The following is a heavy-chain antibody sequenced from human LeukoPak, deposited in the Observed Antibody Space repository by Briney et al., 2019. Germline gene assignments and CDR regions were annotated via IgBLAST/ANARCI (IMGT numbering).Heavy chain of an antibody. CDR3: ARALGYCSSTSCNYFDY. J-gene: IGHJ4*02. CDR2: ISSSGNTI. V-gene: IGHV3-11*01. D-gene: IGHD2-2*01. Sequence: MSWIXXAPGKGLEWVSYISSSGNTIYYADSVKGRFNISRDNAKNSLYLQMNSLRAEDTAVYYCARALGYCSSTSCNYFDYWGQGTLVTVSS.